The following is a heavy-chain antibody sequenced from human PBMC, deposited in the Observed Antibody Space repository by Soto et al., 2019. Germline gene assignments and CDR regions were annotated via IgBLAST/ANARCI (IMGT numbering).Heavy chain of an antibody. CDR2: IYPGDSDT. J-gene: IGHJ6*02. Sequence: GSLTIFFTGSGYSFTSYWIGLVRQMPGKGLEWMGIIYPGDSDTRYSPSFQGQVTISADKSISTAYLQWSSLKASDTAMYYCARNLETGFYYGMDVWGQGTKVTVSS. CDR1: GYSFTSYW. CDR3: ARNLETGFYYGMDV. D-gene: IGHD3-9*01. V-gene: IGHV5-51*01.